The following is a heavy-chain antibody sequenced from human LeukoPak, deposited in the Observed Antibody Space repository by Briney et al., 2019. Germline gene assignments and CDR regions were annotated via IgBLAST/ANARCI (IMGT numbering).Heavy chain of an antibody. J-gene: IGHJ4*02. CDR3: ALNPDYYGSGSFDY. CDR1: GFTFSSYW. D-gene: IGHD3-10*01. V-gene: IGHV3-7*01. Sequence: GGSLRLSFAASGFTFSSYWMSWVRRAPGKGLEWVADIKEDGSEKYYVDSVKGRFTISRDNAKNSLYLQMNSLRAEDTAVYYCALNPDYYGSGSFDYWGQGTLVTVSS. CDR2: IKEDGSEK.